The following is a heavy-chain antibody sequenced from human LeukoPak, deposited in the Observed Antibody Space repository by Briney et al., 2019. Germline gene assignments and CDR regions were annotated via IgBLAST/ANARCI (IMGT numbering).Heavy chain of an antibody. V-gene: IGHV3-23*01. Sequence: PGGSLRLSCAASGFTFSNYAMSWRRQAPGKGLEWVSAISGSGGSTYYADSEKGRITISRDNSKNTLYLQMNSLRAEDTAVYYCAKDAQPDGEGYCSSTSCYAHFDYWGQGTLVTVSS. CDR1: GFTFSNYA. D-gene: IGHD2-2*01. CDR3: AKDAQPDGEGYCSSTSCYAHFDY. J-gene: IGHJ4*02. CDR2: ISGSGGST.